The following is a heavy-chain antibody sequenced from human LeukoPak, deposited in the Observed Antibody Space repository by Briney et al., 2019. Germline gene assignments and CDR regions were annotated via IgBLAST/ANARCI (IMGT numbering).Heavy chain of an antibody. CDR1: GYTFTGYY. J-gene: IGHJ5*02. V-gene: IGHV1-2*02. CDR3: ARDVAAAGTNTFDP. CDR2: INPNSGGT. D-gene: IGHD6-13*01. Sequence: ASVKVSCKASGYTFTGYYMHWVRQAPGQALEWMGWINPNSGGTNYAQKFQGRVTMTRDTSISTAYMELSRLRSDDTAVYYCARDVAAAGTNTFDPWGQGTLVTVSS.